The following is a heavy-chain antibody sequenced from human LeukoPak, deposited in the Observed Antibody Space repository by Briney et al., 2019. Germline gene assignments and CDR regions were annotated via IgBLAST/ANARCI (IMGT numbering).Heavy chain of an antibody. Sequence: SETLSLTCAVYGGSFSGYYWSWIRQPPGKGLEWIGEINHSGSTNYNPSLKSRVTISVDTSKNQFSLKLSSVTAADTAVYYCAREPRYYDILTGYHPYFFDYWGQGTLVTVSS. J-gene: IGHJ4*02. CDR2: INHSGST. CDR1: GGSFSGYY. V-gene: IGHV4-34*01. D-gene: IGHD3-9*01. CDR3: AREPRYYDILTGYHPYFFDY.